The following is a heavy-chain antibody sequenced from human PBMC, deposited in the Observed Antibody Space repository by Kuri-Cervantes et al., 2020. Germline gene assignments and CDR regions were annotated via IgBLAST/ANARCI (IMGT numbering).Heavy chain of an antibody. J-gene: IGHJ4*02. Sequence: SETLSLTCTVSGGSISSYYWSWIRQPPGKGLEWIGYIYYSGSTNYNSSPKSLVTISVDTSKSQFSLKLSSVTAADTAVYYCARGSIAAAGTSTFDYWGQGTLVTVSS. D-gene: IGHD6-13*01. CDR2: IYYSGST. CDR1: GGSISSYY. CDR3: ARGSIAAAGTSTFDY. V-gene: IGHV4-59*13.